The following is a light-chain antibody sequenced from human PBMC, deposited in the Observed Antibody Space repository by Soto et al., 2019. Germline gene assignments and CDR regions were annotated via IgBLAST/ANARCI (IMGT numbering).Light chain of an antibody. V-gene: IGLV1-44*01. J-gene: IGLJ1*01. CDR3: AAWDDSLNGYV. CDR2: SNS. Sequence: QSVLTQPPSASGTPGQRVTISCSGGSSNIGSNTVNWYQQLPGTAPKLLIYSNSQRPSGVPDRFSGSKSGTSASLAISGLQSEDEADYYCAAWDDSLNGYVFGTGTKVTVL. CDR1: SSNIGSNT.